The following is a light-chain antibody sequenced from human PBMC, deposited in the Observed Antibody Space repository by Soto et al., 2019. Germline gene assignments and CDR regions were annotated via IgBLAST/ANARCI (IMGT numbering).Light chain of an antibody. CDR1: QSINSE. CDR2: GAS. J-gene: IGKJ2*01. CDR3: QQGHNWPLT. Sequence: EIVMTQSPATLSLSPGERAALSCRASQSINSELAWYQQKPGQPPRLLIYGASTRATGVPARFTGRESGSEFTLTIIGLQSEDFAVYACQQGHNWPLTFGQGTRLEI. V-gene: IGKV3-15*01.